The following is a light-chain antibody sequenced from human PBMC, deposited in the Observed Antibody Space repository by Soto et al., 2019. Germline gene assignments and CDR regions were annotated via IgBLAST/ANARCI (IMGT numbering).Light chain of an antibody. CDR1: SSDVGGYNY. Sequence: QSVLTQPASVSGSPGQSITISCTATSSDVGGYNYVSWYQQHPGKAPKLMIYEVSNRPSGVSNRFSGSKSGNTASLTISGLQAEDEADYYCSSYTSSSTLLYVFGTGTKLTVL. J-gene: IGLJ1*01. CDR3: SSYTSSSTLLYV. CDR2: EVS. V-gene: IGLV2-14*01.